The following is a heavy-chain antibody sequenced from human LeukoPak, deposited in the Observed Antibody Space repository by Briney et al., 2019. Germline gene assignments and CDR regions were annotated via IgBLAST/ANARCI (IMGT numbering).Heavy chain of an antibody. V-gene: IGHV3-30*04. D-gene: IGHD4-17*01. Sequence: GGSLRLSCAASGFIFNVHAIHWVRQAPGKGLEWVAVISYDGSNKYYADSVKGRFTISRDNSKNTLYLQMNSLRAEDTAVYYCARRGYTVTTPYYFDYWGQGTLVTVSS. CDR1: GFIFNVHA. CDR2: ISYDGSNK. CDR3: ARRGYTVTTPYYFDY. J-gene: IGHJ4*02.